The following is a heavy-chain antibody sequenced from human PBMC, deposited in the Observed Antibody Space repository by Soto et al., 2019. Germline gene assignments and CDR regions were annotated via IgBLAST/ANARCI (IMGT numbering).Heavy chain of an antibody. V-gene: IGHV3-30*18. D-gene: IGHD5-18*01. J-gene: IGHJ5*02. CDR3: AKDNGYCDP. CDR1: GFTFSSFG. CDR2: ISSDGSTK. Sequence: QVQLVESGGGVVQPGRSLRLSCAASGFTFSSFGMHWVRQAPGKGLEWLAVISSDGSTKHYADSVKGRFTVSRDNSKNTVYQQMNSLRDEDTAVYYCAKDNGYCDPWGQGTLVTVSS.